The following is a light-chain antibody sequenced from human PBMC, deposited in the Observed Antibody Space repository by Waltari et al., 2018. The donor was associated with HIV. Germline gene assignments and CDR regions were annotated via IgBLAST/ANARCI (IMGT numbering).Light chain of an antibody. V-gene: IGLV2-14*01. CDR1: SSDVGADNY. CDR3: SSFTSSSRYV. J-gene: IGLJ1*01. Sequence: QSALTQPASVSGSPGQSITISCTGTSSDVGADNYVSWYQQHPDKPPKLMIYGVSNRPSGVSNRFSGVKSGNSSSLTISGLQAEDEADYYCSSFTSSSRYVFGTGTKVTVL. CDR2: GVS.